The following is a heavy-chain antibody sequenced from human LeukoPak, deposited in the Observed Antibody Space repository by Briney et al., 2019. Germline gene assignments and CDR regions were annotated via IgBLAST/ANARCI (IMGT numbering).Heavy chain of an antibody. V-gene: IGHV3-23*01. CDR3: AKDRGGSVAGTQFDY. Sequence: GGSLRLSCAASGFTVSSYAMSWVRQAPGKGPEWVSHFSATGGFTKYADSVKGRFTISRDDSRNTLYLQMSSLRDEDTAVYYCAKDRGGSVAGTQFDYWGQGTLVTVSS. D-gene: IGHD6-19*01. J-gene: IGHJ4*02. CDR2: FSATGGFT. CDR1: GFTVSSYA.